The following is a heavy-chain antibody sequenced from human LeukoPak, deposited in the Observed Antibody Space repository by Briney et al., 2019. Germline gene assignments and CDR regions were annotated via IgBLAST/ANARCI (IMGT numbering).Heavy chain of an antibody. CDR1: GGSISSYY. CDR3: ARAYGSYSFDY. CDR2: GSYSGST. V-gene: IGHV4-59*01. J-gene: IGHJ4*02. D-gene: IGHD1-26*01. Sequence: SETLSLTCTVSGGSISSYYWNWIRQPPGKGLEWIGHGSYSGSTDYNPSLKSRVTISVDTSKNQFSLKLSSVTAADTAVYYCARAYGSYSFDYWGQGTLVTVSS.